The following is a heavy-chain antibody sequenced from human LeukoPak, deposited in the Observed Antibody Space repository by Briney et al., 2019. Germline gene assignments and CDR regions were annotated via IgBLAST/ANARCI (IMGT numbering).Heavy chain of an antibody. CDR1: GFTFSSYG. J-gene: IGHJ4*02. D-gene: IGHD5-12*01. Sequence: PGGSLRLSCAASGFTFSSYGMHWVRQAPGKGLEWVAVISYDGSNKYYSDSVKGRFTFSRDNSKNTVYLQMNSLRDEDTSVYYCAKSGYDYRFLDYWGQGTLVTVSS. CDR2: ISYDGSNK. CDR3: AKSGYDYRFLDY. V-gene: IGHV3-30*18.